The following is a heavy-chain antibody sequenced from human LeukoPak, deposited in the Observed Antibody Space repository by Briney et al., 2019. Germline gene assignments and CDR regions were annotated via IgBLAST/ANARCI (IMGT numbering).Heavy chain of an antibody. V-gene: IGHV4-61*02. D-gene: IGHD4-17*01. CDR1: GGSIRSGSYY. J-gene: IGHJ5*02. CDR2: VYTSGNT. Sequence: PSETLSLTCTVSGGSIRSGSYYWSWIRQPAGKGLEWIGRVYTSGNTNYNPSLKSRVTISVDTSKNQFSLKLSSVTAADTAVYYCARDTSRYNWFDPWGQGTLVTVSS. CDR3: ARDTSRYNWFDP.